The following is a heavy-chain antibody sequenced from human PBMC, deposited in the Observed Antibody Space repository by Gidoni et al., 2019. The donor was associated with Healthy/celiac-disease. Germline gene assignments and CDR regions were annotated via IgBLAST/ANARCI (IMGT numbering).Heavy chain of an antibody. CDR2: IYSGGST. D-gene: IGHD3-22*01. J-gene: IGHJ4*02. CDR3: ARERGYDSSGYYWGYFDY. V-gene: IGHV3-66*02. CDR1: GFTVSSNY. Sequence: EVQLVESGGGLVQPGGSLRLSCAASGFTVSSNYMSWVRQAPGKGLEWVSVIYSGGSTYYADSVKGRFTISRDNSKNTLYLQMNSLRAEDTAVYYCARERGYDSSGYYWGYFDYWGQGTLVTVSS.